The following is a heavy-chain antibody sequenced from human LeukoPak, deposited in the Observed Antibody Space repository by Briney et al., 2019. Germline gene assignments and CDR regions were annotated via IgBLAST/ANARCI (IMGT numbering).Heavy chain of an antibody. CDR3: ARDPSNTSGWFQYFDL. D-gene: IGHD6-19*01. Sequence: ASVKVSCKASGYTYTHHGITWVRQAPGQGLEWMGWISAYNGDTIYAQNFQGRVTLTTDSSTSTACMELRSLRSDDTAVYFCARDPSNTSGWFQYFDLWGRGTLVTVSS. CDR2: ISAYNGDT. V-gene: IGHV1-18*01. J-gene: IGHJ2*01. CDR1: GYTYTHHG.